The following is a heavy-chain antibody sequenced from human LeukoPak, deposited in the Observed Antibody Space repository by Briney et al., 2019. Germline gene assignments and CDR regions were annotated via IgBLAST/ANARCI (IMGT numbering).Heavy chain of an antibody. CDR3: TRDEGNSGNTAFDI. J-gene: IGHJ3*02. CDR1: GFSLSDQV. CDR2: SRNRANSHTT. V-gene: IGHV3-72*01. D-gene: IGHD4-23*01. Sequence: GGSLRLSCAASGFSLSDQVMDWVRQAPGEGLEWVGRSRNRANSHTTEYAASVKGRFTISRDDSGNLMYLQMNSLKIEDTAVYFCTRDEGNSGNTAFDIWGQGTEVTVSS.